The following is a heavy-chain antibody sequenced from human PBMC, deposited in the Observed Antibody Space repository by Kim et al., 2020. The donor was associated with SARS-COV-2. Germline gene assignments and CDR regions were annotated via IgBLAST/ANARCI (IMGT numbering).Heavy chain of an antibody. J-gene: IGHJ4*02. Sequence: SETLSLTCTVSGNSITNFHWSWIRQPPGKGLEYIGYVDDSGNTNYSPSLRSRVTIPVDTSKNQFSLNLRSLTAADTAVYYCARGSGAPTVTPFDYWGQGILVTVSS. CDR3: ARGSGAPTVTPFDY. V-gene: IGHV4-59*13. CDR1: GNSITNFH. CDR2: VDDSGNT. D-gene: IGHD4-17*01.